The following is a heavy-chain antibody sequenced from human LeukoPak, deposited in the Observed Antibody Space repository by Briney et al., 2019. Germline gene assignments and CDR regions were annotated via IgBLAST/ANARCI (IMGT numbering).Heavy chain of an antibody. V-gene: IGHV1-8*02. CDR2: INPNSGGT. Sequence: ASVKVSCKASGGTFSSYAISWVRQAPGQGLEWMGWINPNSGGTNYAQKFQGRVTMTRDTSTSTVYMELSSLKSEDTAVYYCARDLLHEVATAVGFWGQGTLVTVSS. D-gene: IGHD5-24*01. J-gene: IGHJ4*02. CDR3: ARDLLHEVATAVGF. CDR1: GGTFSSYA.